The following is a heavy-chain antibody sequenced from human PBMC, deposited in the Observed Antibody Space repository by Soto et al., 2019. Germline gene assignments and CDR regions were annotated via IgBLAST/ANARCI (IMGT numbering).Heavy chain of an antibody. V-gene: IGHV2-26*01. CDR2: ILSSDEK. J-gene: IGHJ6*03. CDR3: ARMLAVNYYYYYVDV. CDR1: GFSLRNARMG. Sequence: QVTLKESGPVLVKPTETLTLTCTVSGFSLRNARMGVSWIRQPPGKALEWLAHILSSDEKSYNTSLKGRLTPPHDTSKSQVVLTMTNMDPVDTATYFCARMLAVNYYYYYVDVWGEGTTVTVSS. D-gene: IGHD3-22*01.